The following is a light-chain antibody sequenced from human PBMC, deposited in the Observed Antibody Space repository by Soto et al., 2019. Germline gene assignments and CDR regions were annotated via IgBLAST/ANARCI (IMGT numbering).Light chain of an antibody. J-gene: IGKJ4*01. V-gene: IGKV3-11*01. Sequence: EIVLTQSPATLSLSPGEIATLSCRASQSVSSYLAWYQQKPGQAPRLLIYDASNRATGIPARFSGRGSGTEFTLTISSLEPEDFAVYYCQQRSNRPPITFGGGTKVEIK. CDR2: DAS. CDR3: QQRSNRPPIT. CDR1: QSVSSY.